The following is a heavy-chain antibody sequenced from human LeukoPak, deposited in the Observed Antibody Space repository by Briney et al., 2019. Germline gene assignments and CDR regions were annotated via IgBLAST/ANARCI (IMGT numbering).Heavy chain of an antibody. Sequence: ASVKASCKASGYTFTGYYMHRVRQAPGPRLECMRWINPNSGGTNYAQKFQGRVTMTRDTSISTAYMELSRLRSDDTAVYYCARGATVTTYHYYYMDVWGKGTTVTVSS. D-gene: IGHD4-11*01. V-gene: IGHV1-2*02. CDR1: GYTFTGYY. CDR3: ARGATVTTYHYYYMDV. J-gene: IGHJ6*03. CDR2: INPNSGGT.